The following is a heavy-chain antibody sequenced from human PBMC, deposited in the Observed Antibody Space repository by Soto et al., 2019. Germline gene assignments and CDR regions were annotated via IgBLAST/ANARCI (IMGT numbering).Heavy chain of an antibody. CDR1: VFTFSSYA. Sequence: GGSLRLSCAASVFTFSSYAMSWVRQAPGKGLEWVSAISGSGGSTYYADSVKGRFTISRDNSKNTLYLQMNSLRAEDTAVYYCAKESLIVVVVAATRGDWFDPWGQGTLVTVSS. CDR3: AKESLIVVVVAATRGDWFDP. CDR2: ISGSGGST. V-gene: IGHV3-23*01. J-gene: IGHJ5*02. D-gene: IGHD2-15*01.